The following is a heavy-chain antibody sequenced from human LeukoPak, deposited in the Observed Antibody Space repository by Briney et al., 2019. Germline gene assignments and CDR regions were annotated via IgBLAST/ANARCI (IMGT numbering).Heavy chain of an antibody. D-gene: IGHD6-19*01. CDR2: ISSSSTVI. CDR3: ARDSEIAVLDF. Sequence: PGGSLRLSCAASGFTFSSYAMSWVRQAPGKGLEWISYISSSSTVIYYADSVKGRFTISRDNAKNSLYLQMNSLRDDDTAVYYCARDSEIAVLDFWGQGTLVTVSS. CDR1: GFTFSSYA. V-gene: IGHV3-48*02. J-gene: IGHJ4*02.